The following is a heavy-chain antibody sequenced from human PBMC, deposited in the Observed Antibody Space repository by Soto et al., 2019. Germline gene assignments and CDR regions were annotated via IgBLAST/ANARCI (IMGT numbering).Heavy chain of an antibody. CDR3: AKRGSGWYFDY. CDR2: ISGSGDST. V-gene: IGHV3-23*01. J-gene: IGHJ4*02. CDR1: GFTFSSYA. D-gene: IGHD3-10*01. Sequence: EVQLLESGGGLVQPGGSLSLSCAASGFTFSSYAMRWVRQAPGKGLEWVSAISGSGDSTYYADSVKGRVTISRDNSKNTLYLQMNSLRAEDTAVYYCAKRGSGWYFDYWGKGTLVTVSS.